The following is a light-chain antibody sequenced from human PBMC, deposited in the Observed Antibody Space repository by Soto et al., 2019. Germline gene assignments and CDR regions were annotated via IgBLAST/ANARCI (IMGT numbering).Light chain of an antibody. J-gene: IGKJ2*01. CDR1: QSISSW. CDR3: QEYNSYSGYT. Sequence: DIQMTQSPSTLSASVGDRVTITCRASQSISSWLAWYQQKPGKAPKLLIYKASSLLSGVPSSFSGSGSGTEFTLTISSLQPDDLATYYCQEYNSYSGYTFGQGTKLEIK. CDR2: KAS. V-gene: IGKV1-5*03.